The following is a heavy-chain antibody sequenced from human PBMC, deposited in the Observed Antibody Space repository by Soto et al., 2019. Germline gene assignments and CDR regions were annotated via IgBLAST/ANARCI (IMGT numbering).Heavy chain of an antibody. CDR1: GGSIPSSSFH. V-gene: IGHV4-39*01. D-gene: IGHD6-13*01. CDR2: IYYSGST. J-gene: IGHJ5*02. CDR3: ARRERAAGTDWWFDP. Sequence: SETLSLTCTVCGGSIPSSSFHSVWVRQPPGKGLEWIGSIYYSGSTYYSPSLKSRVTISVDTSKNQFSLKLSSVTAADTAVYYCARRERAAGTDWWFDPWGQGTLVT.